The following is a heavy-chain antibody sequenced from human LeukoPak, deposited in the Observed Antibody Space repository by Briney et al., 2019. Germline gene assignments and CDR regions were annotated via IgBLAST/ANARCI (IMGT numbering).Heavy chain of an antibody. CDR2: IKQDGSEK. CDR1: GGSITITNYY. D-gene: IGHD6-13*01. J-gene: IGHJ1*01. CDR3: ARTYSSSWYAEYFQH. Sequence: ETLSLTCTVSGGSITITNYYWGWIRQPPGKGLEWVANIKQDGSEKYYVDSVKGRFTISRDNAKNSLYLQMNSLRAEDTAVYYCARTYSSSWYAEYFQHWGQGTLVTVSS. V-gene: IGHV3-7*01.